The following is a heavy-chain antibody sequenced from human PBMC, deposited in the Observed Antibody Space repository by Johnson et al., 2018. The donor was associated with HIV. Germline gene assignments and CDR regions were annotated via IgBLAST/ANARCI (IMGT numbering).Heavy chain of an antibody. CDR1: GFTFDDYA. Sequence: VQLVESGGVVVQPGGSLRLSCAASGFTFDDYAMHWVRQAPGKGLEWVSGISWNSGSIGSADSVKGRFTISRDNAKNSLYLQMNSLRAEDTAVYYCARALTGAAAGDDAFDIWGQGTMVTVSS. D-gene: IGHD6-13*01. J-gene: IGHJ3*02. V-gene: IGHV3-9*01. CDR3: ARALTGAAAGDDAFDI. CDR2: ISWNSGSI.